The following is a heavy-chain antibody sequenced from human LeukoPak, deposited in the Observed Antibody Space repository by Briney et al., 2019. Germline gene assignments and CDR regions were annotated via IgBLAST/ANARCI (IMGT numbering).Heavy chain of an antibody. D-gene: IGHD1-26*01. Sequence: SETLSLTCTVSGGSISSYYWSWIRQPPGKGLEWIGYIYYSGSTNYNPSLKSRVTLSVDTSKNQFSLKLSSVTAADTAVYYCARYSFPVGRHFDYWGQGTLVTVSS. CDR3: ARYSFPVGRHFDY. CDR2: IYYSGST. J-gene: IGHJ4*02. CDR1: GGSISSYY. V-gene: IGHV4-59*13.